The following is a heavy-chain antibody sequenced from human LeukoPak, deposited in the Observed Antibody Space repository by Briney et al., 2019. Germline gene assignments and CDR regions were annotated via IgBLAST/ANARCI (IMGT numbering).Heavy chain of an antibody. Sequence: TSETLSLTCAVYGGSFSGYYWSWIRQPPGKGLEWIGEINHSGSTNYNPSLKSRVTISLDTSKNQFSLKLSSVTAADTAVYYCARRPSGGYYYYYMDVWGKGTTVTVSS. CDR1: GGSFSGYY. V-gene: IGHV4-34*01. CDR2: INHSGST. D-gene: IGHD2-15*01. J-gene: IGHJ6*03. CDR3: ARRPSGGYYYYYMDV.